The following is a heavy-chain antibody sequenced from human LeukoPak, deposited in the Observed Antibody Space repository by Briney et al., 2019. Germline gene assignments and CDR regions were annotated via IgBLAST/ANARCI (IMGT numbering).Heavy chain of an antibody. CDR1: GGSISSSSYY. V-gene: IGHV4-61*05. D-gene: IGHD6-13*01. CDR3: ARHFSGAAAPLPFDY. Sequence: SETLSLTCTVSGGSISSSSYYWGWIRQPPGKGLEWIGYIYSSGHTNYNPSLKNRDTISVDTSKNQFSLNLTSVTAADTAVYYCARHFSGAAAPLPFDYWGQGTLVTVSS. CDR2: IYSSGHT. J-gene: IGHJ4*02.